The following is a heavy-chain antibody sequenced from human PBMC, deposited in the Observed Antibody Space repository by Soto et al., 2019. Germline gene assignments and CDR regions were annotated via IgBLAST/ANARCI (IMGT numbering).Heavy chain of an antibody. CDR1: GFTFSSYE. J-gene: IGHJ6*02. V-gene: IGHV3-48*03. Sequence: EVQLVESGGGLVQPGGSLRLSCAASGFTFSSYEMNWVRQAPGKGLEWVSYISSSGSTIYYADSVKGRFTISRDNAKNSLYLQINSLRAEDTAVYYCAREQVTTVTFYYYYYGMDVWGQGTTVTVSS. CDR3: AREQVTTVTFYYYYYGMDV. D-gene: IGHD4-4*01. CDR2: ISSSGSTI.